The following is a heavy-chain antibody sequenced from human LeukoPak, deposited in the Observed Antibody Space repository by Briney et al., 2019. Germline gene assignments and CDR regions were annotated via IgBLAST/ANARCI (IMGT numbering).Heavy chain of an antibody. CDR1: GYTFTGYY. V-gene: IGHV1-2*02. D-gene: IGHD2-2*02. CDR2: INPNSGGT. CDR3: ARGPATAIARWFDP. Sequence: ASVKVSCKASGYTFTGYYMHWVRQAPGQGLEWMGWINPNSGGTNYAQKFQGRVTMTRDTSISTVYMELSRLRSDDTAVYYCARGPATAIARWFDPWGQGTLVTVYS. J-gene: IGHJ5*02.